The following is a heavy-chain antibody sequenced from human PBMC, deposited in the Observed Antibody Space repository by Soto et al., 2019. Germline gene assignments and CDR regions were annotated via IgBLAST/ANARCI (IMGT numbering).Heavy chain of an antibody. Sequence: SVKFSCKASGYTFTSYGIIWVRQAPGQGLEWMGWISAYNGNTNYAQRLQGRVTMTTDTSTSTAYMELRSLRSDDTAVYYCARHASVYDILTGYHYYYGMDVWGQGTTVTVSS. D-gene: IGHD3-9*01. J-gene: IGHJ6*02. CDR1: GYTFTSYG. CDR3: ARHASVYDILTGYHYYYGMDV. V-gene: IGHV1-18*01. CDR2: ISAYNGNT.